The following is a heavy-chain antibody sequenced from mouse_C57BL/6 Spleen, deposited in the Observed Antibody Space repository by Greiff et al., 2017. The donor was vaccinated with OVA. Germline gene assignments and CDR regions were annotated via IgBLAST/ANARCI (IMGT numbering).Heavy chain of an antibody. CDR2: IDPSDSET. Sequence: QVQLKQPGAELVRPGSSVKLSCKASGYTFTSYWMHWVKQRPIQGLEWIGNIDPSDSETHYNQKFKDKATLTVDKSSSTAYMQLSSLTSEDSAVYYCARSVYSNYIDYFDYWGQGTTLTVSS. D-gene: IGHD2-5*01. CDR3: ARSVYSNYIDYFDY. V-gene: IGHV1-52*01. J-gene: IGHJ2*01. CDR1: GYTFTSYW.